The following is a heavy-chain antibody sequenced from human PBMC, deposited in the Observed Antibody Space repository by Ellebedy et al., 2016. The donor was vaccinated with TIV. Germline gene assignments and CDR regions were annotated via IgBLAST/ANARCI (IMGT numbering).Heavy chain of an antibody. CDR3: ARHYPGGYPGGV. J-gene: IGHJ6*04. D-gene: IGHD2-15*01. CDR2: INHSGST. V-gene: IGHV4-34*01. Sequence: SETLSLXXAVYGGSFSDYYWTWVRQPPGKGLEWIGEINHSGSTNFNPSLKSRVTISVDTSKNQFSLKLSSLTAADTALYYCARHYPGGYPGGVWGKGTTVIVSS. CDR1: GGSFSDYY.